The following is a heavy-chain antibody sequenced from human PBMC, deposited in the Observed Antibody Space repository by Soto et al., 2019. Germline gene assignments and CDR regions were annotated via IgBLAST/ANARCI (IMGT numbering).Heavy chain of an antibody. D-gene: IGHD3-22*01. CDR2: ISGSGDRT. Sequence: EVQLLESGGGSVQAGGSLRLSCAASGITISNYPMSWVRQAPGKGLDWVSGISGSGDRTYYADSAKGRFTISKDISKNSLSLLLDSLGVEDTAVYFCVKDDGGYPSTAPHWGQGTLVTVSS. CDR1: GITISNYP. V-gene: IGHV3-23*01. J-gene: IGHJ4*02. CDR3: VKDDGGYPSTAPH.